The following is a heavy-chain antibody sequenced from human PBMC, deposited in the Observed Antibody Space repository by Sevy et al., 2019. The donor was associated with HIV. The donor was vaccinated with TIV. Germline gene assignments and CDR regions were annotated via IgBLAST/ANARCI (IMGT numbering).Heavy chain of an antibody. CDR2: ISRSSSTI. CDR3: ARSPPYSSGWYGIDY. D-gene: IGHD6-19*01. J-gene: IGHJ4*02. V-gene: IGHV3-48*01. CDR1: GFTFSSYS. Sequence: GGSLRLSCAASGFTFSSYSMNWVRQAPGKGLEWVSYISRSSSTIYYVDSVKGRFPISRDKAKNTLYLQMNSLRAEDTAVYYCARSPPYSSGWYGIDYWGQGTLVTVSS.